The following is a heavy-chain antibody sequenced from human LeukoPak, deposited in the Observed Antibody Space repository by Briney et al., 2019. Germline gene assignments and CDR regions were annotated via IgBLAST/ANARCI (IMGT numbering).Heavy chain of an antibody. Sequence: PGGSLRLYCAASGFTFSSYALSWVRQAPGKGLEWVSVISGGSLNTYYADSVKGRFSISRDNSKNTLFLQMNNLRAEDTAVYYCAKDRTSWYYSFDYWGQGTLVTVSS. CDR3: AKDRTSWYYSFDY. CDR1: GFTFSSYA. J-gene: IGHJ4*02. CDR2: ISGGSLNT. V-gene: IGHV3-23*01. D-gene: IGHD6-13*01.